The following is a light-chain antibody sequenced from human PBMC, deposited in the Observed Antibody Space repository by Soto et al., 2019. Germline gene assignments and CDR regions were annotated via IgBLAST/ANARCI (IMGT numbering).Light chain of an antibody. Sequence: DIVMTQSPDSLAVSLGERATINCKSSQSVLYSPNNKNYLAWYQRKPGQPPKLLIYWASTRESGVPDRFSGSGSGTDFTLTISSLQAEDVAVYYCQQYYSTPLTFGQGTKVEIK. CDR3: QQYYSTPLT. J-gene: IGKJ1*01. CDR2: WAS. V-gene: IGKV4-1*01. CDR1: QSVLYSPNNKNY.